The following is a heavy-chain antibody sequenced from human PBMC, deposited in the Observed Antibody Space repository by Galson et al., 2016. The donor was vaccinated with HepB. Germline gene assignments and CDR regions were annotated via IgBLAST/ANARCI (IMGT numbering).Heavy chain of an antibody. CDR2: IYSGGDT. J-gene: IGHJ6*04. CDR3: ARDPGLRNGMGG. Sequence: SLRLSCAVSGFTVSSDYMSWVRQAPGKELEWVSVIYSGGDTYYAGPVKGRFTISRDNSKNTLYLQMSSLRTEDTAVYFCARDPGLRNGMGGWGKGTTVTVSS. D-gene: IGHD4-17*01. CDR1: GFTVSSDY. V-gene: IGHV3-66*02.